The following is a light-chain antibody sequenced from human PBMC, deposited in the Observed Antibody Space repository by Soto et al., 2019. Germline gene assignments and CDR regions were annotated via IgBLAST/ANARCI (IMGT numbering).Light chain of an antibody. CDR3: QQYGMAYI. V-gene: IGKV3-20*01. CDR1: QAVSSIY. CDR2: DAS. Sequence: EIVLTQSPVTLSLSPGETATLSCRASQAVSSIYLAWYQQKPGQAPRVLIYDASTRAAGIPDRFSGSGYGADSTITISSLEPEDFTVYYCQQYGMAYIFGQGTKLEIK. J-gene: IGKJ2*01.